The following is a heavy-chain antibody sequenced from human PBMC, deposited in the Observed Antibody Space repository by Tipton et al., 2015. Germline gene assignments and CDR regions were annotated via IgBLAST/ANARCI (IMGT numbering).Heavy chain of an antibody. J-gene: IGHJ4*02. D-gene: IGHD6-19*01. CDR2: LYYSGIT. V-gene: IGHV4-61*01. Sequence: TLSLTCTVSGGSVSSGNFYWTWIRQPPGKGLEWIGHLYYSGITDYNPSLKSRVTISVDTSENQFSLKLNSVTPADTAVYYCARTGGVHSSGWEVHWGQGTLVTVSS. CDR3: ARTGGVHSSGWEVH. CDR1: GGSVSSGNFY.